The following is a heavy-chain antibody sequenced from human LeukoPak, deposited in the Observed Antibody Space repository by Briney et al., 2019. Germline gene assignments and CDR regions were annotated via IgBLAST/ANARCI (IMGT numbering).Heavy chain of an antibody. Sequence: PSETLSLTCTVSGGSISSYYWSWIRQPPGKGLEWIGYIYSSGSTNYNASLKSRVTISVDTSKNQLSLKLSSVTAADTAVYYCARHAPGYCSGGSCYGVGGWFDPWGQGTLVTVSS. J-gene: IGHJ5*02. CDR2: IYSSGST. V-gene: IGHV4-59*08. CDR3: ARHAPGYCSGGSCYGVGGWFDP. CDR1: GGSISSYY. D-gene: IGHD2-15*01.